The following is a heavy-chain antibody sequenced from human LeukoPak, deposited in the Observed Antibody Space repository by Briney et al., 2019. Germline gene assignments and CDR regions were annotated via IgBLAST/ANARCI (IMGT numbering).Heavy chain of an antibody. Sequence: PGGSLRLSCAASGFTFSSYAMSWVRQAPGKGLEWVSAISGSGGGTYYADSVKGRFTISRDNSKNTLYLQMNSLRAEDTAVYYCAKDDRYCSGGSCYSNWFDPWGQGTLVTVSS. CDR2: ISGSGGGT. V-gene: IGHV3-23*01. CDR3: AKDDRYCSGGSCYSNWFDP. J-gene: IGHJ5*02. CDR1: GFTFSSYA. D-gene: IGHD2-15*01.